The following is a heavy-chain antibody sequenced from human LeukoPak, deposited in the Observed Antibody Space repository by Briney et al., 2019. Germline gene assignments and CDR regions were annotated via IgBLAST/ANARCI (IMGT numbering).Heavy chain of an antibody. V-gene: IGHV3-23*01. CDR1: GFIFSNFA. J-gene: IGHJ4*02. Sequence: SGRSLRLSCTASGFIFSNFAMSWVRQVPGKGLEWVSAIGVPSSATSYADSVKGRFTISRDNSKNTLYLQMNSLRAEDTAVYYCARKGGTPNTQDYWGQGALVTVSS. D-gene: IGHD2-15*01. CDR3: ARKGGTPNTQDY. CDR2: IGVPSSAT.